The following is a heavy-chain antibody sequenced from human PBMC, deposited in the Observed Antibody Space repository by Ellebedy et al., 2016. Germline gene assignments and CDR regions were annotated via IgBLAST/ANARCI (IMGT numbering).Heavy chain of an antibody. CDR2: IKSDGSST. J-gene: IGHJ2*01. CDR1: GFTFSRHW. D-gene: IGHD6-13*01. CDR3: ARSPEKPFGYSSSWNGGYFDL. Sequence: GESLKISCAASGFTFSRHWMHWVRQAPGKGPVWVSRIKSDGSSTSYADSVKGRFTISRDNAKNTLYLQMNSLRAEDTAVYYCARSPEKPFGYSSSWNGGYFDLWGRGTLVTVSS. V-gene: IGHV3-74*01.